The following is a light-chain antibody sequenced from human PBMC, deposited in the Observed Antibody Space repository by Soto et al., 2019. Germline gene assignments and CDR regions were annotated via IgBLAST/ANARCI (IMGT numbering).Light chain of an antibody. J-gene: IGKJ2*01. V-gene: IGKV3-11*01. CDR1: QSVSSS. CDR2: DAS. Sequence: EIVLTQSPATLSLSPGERATLSCRASQSVSSSLAWFQHKPGQAPRLLIYDASNRATGIPARFSGSGSGTDFTLPISSLEPEDFAIYYCQQRSNWPRTFGQGTKLEIK. CDR3: QQRSNWPRT.